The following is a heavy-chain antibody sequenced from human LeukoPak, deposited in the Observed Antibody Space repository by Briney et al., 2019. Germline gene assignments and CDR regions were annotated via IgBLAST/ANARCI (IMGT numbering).Heavy chain of an antibody. Sequence: QPGGSLRLSCAVSGFTFSSYGMNWVRQAPGKGLEWVSYISSSSSTIYYADSVKGRFTISRDNAKNSLYLQMNSLRAEDTAVYYCARDEPNYYYMDVWGKGTTVTVSS. CDR3: ARDEPNYYYMDV. CDR1: GFTFSSYG. CDR2: ISSSSSTI. J-gene: IGHJ6*03. V-gene: IGHV3-48*04.